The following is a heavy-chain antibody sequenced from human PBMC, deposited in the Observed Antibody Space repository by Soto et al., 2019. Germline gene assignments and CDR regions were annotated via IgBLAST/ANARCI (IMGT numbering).Heavy chain of an antibody. Sequence: QVQLVESGGGVVQPGRSLRLSCAASGFTFSSYGMHWVRQAPGKGLEWVAVISYDGSNKYYADSVKGRFTISRDNSKNTRYLQMNTPRAEDTPVYYCANLEGSYYDSSGYLGDYFDYWGQGTLVTVSS. CDR3: ANLEGSYYDSSGYLGDYFDY. D-gene: IGHD3-22*01. CDR1: GFTFSSYG. J-gene: IGHJ4*02. CDR2: ISYDGSNK. V-gene: IGHV3-30*18.